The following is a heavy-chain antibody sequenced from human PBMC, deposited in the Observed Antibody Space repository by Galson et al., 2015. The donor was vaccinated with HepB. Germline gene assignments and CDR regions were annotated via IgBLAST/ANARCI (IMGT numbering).Heavy chain of an antibody. CDR3: ARGARAGFWEYFDS. Sequence: SVKVSCKASGYTFTGYYIYWVRQAPGQGLEWMGRINPDSGGTNYAQSFQGRVTMTRDTSVSAAYMELSWLRSDDTAVYYCARGARAGFWEYFDSGGQGTLVNVSS. CDR2: INPDSGGT. D-gene: IGHD1-26*01. V-gene: IGHV1-2*06. J-gene: IGHJ4*02. CDR1: GYTFTGYY.